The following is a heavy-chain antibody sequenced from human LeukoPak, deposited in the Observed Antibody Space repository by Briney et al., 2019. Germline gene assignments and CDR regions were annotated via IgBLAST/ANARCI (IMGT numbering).Heavy chain of an antibody. J-gene: IGHJ4*02. V-gene: IGHV1-69*01. CDR2: IIPIFGTA. D-gene: IGHD2-8*01. Sequence: SVKVSCTASGGTFSSYAISWVRQAPGQGLEWMGGIIPIFGTANYAQKFQGRVTITADESTSTAYMELSSLRSEDTAVYYCARARSGYCTNGVCSNFDYWGQGTLVTVSS. CDR1: GGTFSSYA. CDR3: ARARSGYCTNGVCSNFDY.